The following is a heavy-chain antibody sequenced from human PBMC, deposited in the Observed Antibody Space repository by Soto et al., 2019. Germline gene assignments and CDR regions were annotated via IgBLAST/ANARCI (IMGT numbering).Heavy chain of an antibody. CDR3: ARTRITIFGVVMAFDY. CDR2: INHSGST. CDR1: GGSFSGYY. D-gene: IGHD3-3*01. V-gene: IGHV4-34*01. Sequence: SETLSLTCAVYGGSFSGYYWSWIRQPPGKGLEWIGEINHSGSTNYNPSLKSRVTISVDTSKNQFSLKLSSVTAADTAVYDCARTRITIFGVVMAFDYWGQGTLVTVSS. J-gene: IGHJ4*02.